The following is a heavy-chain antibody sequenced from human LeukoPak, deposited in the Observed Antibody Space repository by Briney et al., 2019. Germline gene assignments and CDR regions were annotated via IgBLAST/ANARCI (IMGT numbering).Heavy chain of an antibody. CDR1: GFTFSSYA. Sequence: GGSLRLSCAASGFTFSSYAMSWVRQAPGKGLEWVSAISGSGGSTYYADSVKGRFTISRDNSKNTLYLQMNSLRAEDTAVYYCAKDPQDPDIVVVPIDAFDIWGQGTMVTVSS. CDR2: ISGSGGST. V-gene: IGHV3-23*01. CDR3: AKDPQDPDIVVVPIDAFDI. J-gene: IGHJ3*02. D-gene: IGHD2-2*01.